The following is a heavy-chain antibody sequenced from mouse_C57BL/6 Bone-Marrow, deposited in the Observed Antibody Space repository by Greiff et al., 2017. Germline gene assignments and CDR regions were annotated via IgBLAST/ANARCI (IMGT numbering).Heavy chain of an antibody. CDR1: GYTFTSYG. Sequence: QVQLKESGAELARPGASVKLSCKASGYTFTSYGISWVKQRTGQGLEWIGEIYPRSGNTYYNEKFKGKATLTADKSSSTAYMELRSLTSEDSAVYFCARLYYGSSCAYWGQGTLVTVSA. D-gene: IGHD1-1*01. CDR2: IYPRSGNT. J-gene: IGHJ3*01. V-gene: IGHV1-81*01. CDR3: ARLYYGSSCAY.